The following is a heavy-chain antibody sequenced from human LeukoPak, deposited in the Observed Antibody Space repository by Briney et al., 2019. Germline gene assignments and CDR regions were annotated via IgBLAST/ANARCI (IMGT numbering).Heavy chain of an antibody. J-gene: IGHJ4*02. CDR1: GFTFSSYA. D-gene: IGHD3-10*01. CDR3: AKDWEVLLWFGEFSYFDY. CDR2: ISGSGGST. V-gene: IGHV3-23*01. Sequence: GGSLRLSCAASGFTFSSYAMSWVRQAPGKGLEWVSAISGSGGSTYYADSVRGRFTISRDNSKNTLYLQMNSLRAEDTAVYYCAKDWEVLLWFGEFSYFDYWGQGTLVTVSS.